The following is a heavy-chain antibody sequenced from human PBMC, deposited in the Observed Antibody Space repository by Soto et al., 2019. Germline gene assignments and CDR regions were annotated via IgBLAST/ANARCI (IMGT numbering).Heavy chain of an antibody. J-gene: IGHJ3*02. Sequence: EAQLLESGGGLVQPGGSLRLSCVASGFTFSTYAMSWVRQAPGKGLEWVSALTPSGGETYYADSVKGRFTISRDNSMNGLYLQMTSLRIEDTALYYCAHPRGYGVFDAYDIWGQGTMVTVS. V-gene: IGHV3-23*01. CDR3: AHPRGYGVFDAYDI. CDR1: GFTFSTYA. CDR2: LTPSGGET. D-gene: IGHD2-8*01.